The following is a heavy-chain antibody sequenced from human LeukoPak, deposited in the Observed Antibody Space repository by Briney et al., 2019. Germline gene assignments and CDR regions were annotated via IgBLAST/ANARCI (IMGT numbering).Heavy chain of an antibody. CDR2: IKGDGSNI. J-gene: IGHJ3*01. Sequence: GGSLRLSCEASGFTFSHYWIHWVRQTPGEGLVWASQIKGDGSNIKYADSVKGRFVISRDNAKNTLYLQMNSLRAEDTAVYYCVRDDPGPEAFDLWGQGTLVTVSS. CDR3: VRDDPGPEAFDL. CDR1: GFTFSHYW. V-gene: IGHV3-74*01.